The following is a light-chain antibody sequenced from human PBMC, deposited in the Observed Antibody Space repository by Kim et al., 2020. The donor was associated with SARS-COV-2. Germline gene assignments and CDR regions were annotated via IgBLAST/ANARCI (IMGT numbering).Light chain of an antibody. CDR2: GAS. CDR3: QQYGNSRM. Sequence: EIVLTQSPGTLSLSPGERATLSCRASETVSSNYLAWYQQKPGQAPRLLIYGASSRATGIPDRFSGSGSGTDFTLTIGRLEPEDFALYYCQQYGNSRMFGQGTKVDIK. J-gene: IGKJ1*01. CDR1: ETVSSNY. V-gene: IGKV3-20*01.